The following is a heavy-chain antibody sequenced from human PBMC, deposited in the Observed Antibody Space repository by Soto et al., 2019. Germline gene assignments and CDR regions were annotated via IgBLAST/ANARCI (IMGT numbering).Heavy chain of an antibody. D-gene: IGHD6-19*01. V-gene: IGHV3-23*01. CDR3: AKDSSGWYMGNVGIDY. CDR2: ISGSGGST. Sequence: EVQLLESGGGLVQPGGSLRISCAASGFTFSSYAMSWVRQAPGKGLEWVSAISGSGGSTYYADSVKGRFTISRDNSKNTLYLQMNGLRAEDTAVYYCAKDSSGWYMGNVGIDYWGQGTLVTVSS. J-gene: IGHJ4*02. CDR1: GFTFSSYA.